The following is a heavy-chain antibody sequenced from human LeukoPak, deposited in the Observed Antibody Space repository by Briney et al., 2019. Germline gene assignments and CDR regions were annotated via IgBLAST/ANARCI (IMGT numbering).Heavy chain of an antibody. CDR2: ISAYNGNT. CDR1: GYTFTSYG. Sequence: GASVKVSCKASGYTFTSYGISWVRQAPGQGLEWMGWISAYNGNTNYAQKLQGRVTMTTDTSTSTAYMELRSLRSDDTAVYYCARDRDSSGWHLYFDYWGQGTLVTVSS. V-gene: IGHV1-18*01. J-gene: IGHJ4*02. CDR3: ARDRDSSGWHLYFDY. D-gene: IGHD6-19*01.